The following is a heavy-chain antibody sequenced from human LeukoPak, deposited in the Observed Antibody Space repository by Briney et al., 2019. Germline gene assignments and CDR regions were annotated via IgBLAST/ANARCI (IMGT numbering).Heavy chain of an antibody. J-gene: IGHJ3*01. V-gene: IGHV4-39*01. CDR2: IYCGST. Sequence: SETLSLTCAVSGGSISSTGYCWAWIRQPPGKGLEWIGTIYCGSTYHNTSLKSRITMSVDTSRNQSSLKLSSVDAADTAVYYCAKAGVRYFDSSGLYAFDFWGQGTTVTVSS. CDR3: AKAGVRYFDSSGLYAFDF. CDR1: GGSISSTGYC. D-gene: IGHD3-22*01.